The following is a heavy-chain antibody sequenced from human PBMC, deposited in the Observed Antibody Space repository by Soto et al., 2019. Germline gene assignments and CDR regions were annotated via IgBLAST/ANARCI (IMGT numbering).Heavy chain of an antibody. J-gene: IGHJ4*02. D-gene: IGHD6-13*01. Sequence: GGSLRLSCAASGFTFSSYGMHWVRQAPGKGLEWVAVISYDGSNKYYADSVKGRFTISRDNSKNTLYLQMNSLRAEDTAVYYCANEIAAAGFDYWGQGTLVTVSS. CDR3: ANEIAAAGFDY. CDR2: ISYDGSNK. V-gene: IGHV3-30*18. CDR1: GFTFSSYG.